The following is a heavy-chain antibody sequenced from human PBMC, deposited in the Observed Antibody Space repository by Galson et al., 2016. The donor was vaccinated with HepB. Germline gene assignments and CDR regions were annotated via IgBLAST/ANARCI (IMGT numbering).Heavy chain of an antibody. CDR3: AKKMASVYSPFDY. CDR1: GFTFSGYW. CDR2: ISGSGGST. Sequence: SLRLSCAVSGFTFSGYWTSWVGQAPGKGLEWVSSISGSGGSTNYADSVKGRFTISRDNSKNTLYLQMNYLRAEDSAVYFCAKKMASVYSPFDYWGQGTLVTVSS. D-gene: IGHD3-3*01. V-gene: IGHV3-23*01. J-gene: IGHJ4*02.